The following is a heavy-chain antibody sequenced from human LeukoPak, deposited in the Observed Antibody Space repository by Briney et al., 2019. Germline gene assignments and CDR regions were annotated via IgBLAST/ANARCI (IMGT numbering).Heavy chain of an antibody. J-gene: IGHJ4*02. CDR3: ARVPIPLSGGWYDPLDY. CDR2: INPNSGGT. Sequence: ASVKVSCKASGYTFTGYYMHWVRQAPGQGLEWMGRINPNSGGTNYAQKFQGRVTMTRDTSISTAYMELSRLRSDDTAVYYCARVPIPLSGGWYDPLDYWGQGTLVTVSS. V-gene: IGHV1-2*06. CDR1: GYTFTGYY. D-gene: IGHD6-19*01.